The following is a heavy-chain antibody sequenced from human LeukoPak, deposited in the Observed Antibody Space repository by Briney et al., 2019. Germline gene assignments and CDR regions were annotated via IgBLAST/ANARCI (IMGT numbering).Heavy chain of an antibody. CDR1: GGSISSYY. Sequence: PSETLSLTCTVSGGSISSYYWSWIRQPPGKGLEWIGYIYTSGSTNYNPSLKSRVTISVDTSKNQFSLKLSSVTAADTAVYYCAKVRGSGSYFTCWFDPWGQGTLVTVSS. CDR3: AKVRGSGSYFTCWFDP. J-gene: IGHJ5*02. V-gene: IGHV4-4*09. D-gene: IGHD3-10*01. CDR2: IYTSGST.